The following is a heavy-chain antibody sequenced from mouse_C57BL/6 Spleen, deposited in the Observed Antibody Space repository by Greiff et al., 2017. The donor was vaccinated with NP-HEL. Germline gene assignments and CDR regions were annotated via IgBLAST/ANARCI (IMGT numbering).Heavy chain of an antibody. CDR1: GYTFTSYW. CDR3: ARGGLPHWYFDV. J-gene: IGHJ1*03. D-gene: IGHD2-2*01. Sequence: VQLQQPGAELVRPGTSVKLSCKASGYTFTSYWMHWVKQRPGQGLEWIGVIDPSDSYTNYNQKFKGKATLTVDTSSSTAYMQLSSLTSEDSAVYYCARGGLPHWYFDVWGTGTTVTVSS. CDR2: IDPSDSYT. V-gene: IGHV1-59*01.